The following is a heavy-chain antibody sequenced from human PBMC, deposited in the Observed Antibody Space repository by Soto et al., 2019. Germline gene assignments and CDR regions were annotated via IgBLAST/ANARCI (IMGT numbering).Heavy chain of an antibody. CDR3: AKDRSSSWTLDY. CDR1: GFTFSSYG. V-gene: IGHV3-30*18. D-gene: IGHD6-13*01. J-gene: IGHJ4*02. CDR2: ISYDGSNK. Sequence: ESGGGVVQPGRSLRLSCVASGFTFSSYGMHWVRQAPGKGLEWVAVISYDGSNKYYADSVKGRFTISRDHSKNTLYLQMNSPRAEDTAVYYCAKDRSSSWTLDYWGQGTLVTVSS.